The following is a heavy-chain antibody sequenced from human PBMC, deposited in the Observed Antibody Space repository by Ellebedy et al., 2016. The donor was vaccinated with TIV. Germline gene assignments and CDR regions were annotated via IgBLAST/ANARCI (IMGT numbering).Heavy chain of an antibody. D-gene: IGHD3-10*01. V-gene: IGHV1-69*13. Sequence: AASVKVSCKASGGTFSSYAISWVRQAPGQGLEWMGGIIPIFGTANYAQKFQGRVTITADESTSTAYMELSSLRSEDTAVYYCARGVLGFGELFSRYYGMDVWGQGTTVTVSS. CDR2: IIPIFGTA. J-gene: IGHJ6*02. CDR3: ARGVLGFGELFSRYYGMDV. CDR1: GGTFSSYA.